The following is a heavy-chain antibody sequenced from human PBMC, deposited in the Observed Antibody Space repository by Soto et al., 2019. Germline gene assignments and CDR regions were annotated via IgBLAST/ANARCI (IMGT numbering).Heavy chain of an antibody. D-gene: IGHD7-27*01. Sequence: QVQLVESGGGVVQPGRSLRLSCAASGFTFSSYAMHWVRQAPGKGLEWVAVISYDGSNKYYADSVKGRFTISRDNSKNTLYLQMNSLRAEDTAVYYCARPNRHYYYYGMDVWGQGTTDTVSS. V-gene: IGHV3-30-3*01. J-gene: IGHJ6*02. CDR3: ARPNRHYYYYGMDV. CDR2: ISYDGSNK. CDR1: GFTFSSYA.